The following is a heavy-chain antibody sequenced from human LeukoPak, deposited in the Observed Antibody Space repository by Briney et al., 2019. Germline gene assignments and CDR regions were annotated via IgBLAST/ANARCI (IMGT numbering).Heavy chain of an antibody. CDR1: GGTFSSYA. V-gene: IGHV1-69*04. CDR2: IIPTLGIA. CDR3: ARYDSSSWYGWFDP. D-gene: IGHD6-13*01. J-gene: IGHJ5*02. Sequence: ASVKVSCKASGGTFSSYAISWVRQAPGQGLEWMGRIIPTLGIANYAQKFQGRVTITADKSTSTAYMELSSLRSEDTAVHYCARYDSSSWYGWFDPWGQGTLVTVSS.